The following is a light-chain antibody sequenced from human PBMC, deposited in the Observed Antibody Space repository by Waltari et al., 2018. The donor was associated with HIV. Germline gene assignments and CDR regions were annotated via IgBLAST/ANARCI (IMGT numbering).Light chain of an antibody. J-gene: IGLJ2*01. CDR2: EVT. V-gene: IGLV2-8*01. CDR1: SSDVGGYNY. Sequence: QSALTQPPSASGSPGQSVTISCPGTSSDVGGYNYVSCYQQHPGNAPKLIIYEVTERPSGVPDRFSGSKSGNTASLTVSGLQAEDEADYYCSSYAGSNKLVFGGGTKLTVV. CDR3: SSYAGSNKLV.